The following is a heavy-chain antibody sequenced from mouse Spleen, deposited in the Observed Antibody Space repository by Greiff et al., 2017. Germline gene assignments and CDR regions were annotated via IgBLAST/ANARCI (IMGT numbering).Heavy chain of an antibody. J-gene: IGHJ2*01. CDR2: ISSGGGNT. D-gene: IGHD3-3*01. V-gene: IGHV5-9*01. CDR3: ARQGGPHYFDY. CDR1: GFTFSSYT. Sequence: EVMLVESGGGLVKPGGSLKLSCAASGFTFSSYTMSWVRQTPAKRLEWVATISSGGGNTYYPDSVKGRFTISRDNARNTLYLQMSSLRSEDTAMYYCARQGGPHYFDYWGQGTTLTVSS.